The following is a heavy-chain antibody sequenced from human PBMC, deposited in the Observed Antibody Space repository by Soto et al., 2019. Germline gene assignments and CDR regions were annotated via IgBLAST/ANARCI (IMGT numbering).Heavy chain of an antibody. CDR3: ARGLPIVVVVAATPGWFDP. CDR2: IYYSGST. Sequence: SETLSLTCTVSGGSISSHYWSWIRQPPGKGLEWIGYIYYSGSTNYNPSLKSRVTISVDTSKNQFSLRLSSVTAADTAVYYCARGLPIVVVVAATPGWFDPWGQGTLVTVSS. CDR1: GGSISSHY. V-gene: IGHV4-59*11. J-gene: IGHJ5*02. D-gene: IGHD2-15*01.